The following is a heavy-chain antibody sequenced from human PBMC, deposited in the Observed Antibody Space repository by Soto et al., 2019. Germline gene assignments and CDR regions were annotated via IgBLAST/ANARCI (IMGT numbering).Heavy chain of an antibody. CDR2: ISYDGNNK. Sequence: GGSLRLSCAASGFTFSSYAMHWVRQAPGKGLEWVAVISYDGNNKYYADSVKGRFTISRDNSKNTLYLQMNSLRAEDTAVYYCARGVYSGSYGAFDIWRQRTMVTVAS. V-gene: IGHV3-30-3*01. D-gene: IGHD1-26*01. J-gene: IGHJ3*02. CDR1: GFTFSSYA. CDR3: ARGVYSGSYGAFDI.